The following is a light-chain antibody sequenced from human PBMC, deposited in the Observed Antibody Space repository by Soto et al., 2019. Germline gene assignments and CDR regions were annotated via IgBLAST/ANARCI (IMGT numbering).Light chain of an antibody. CDR1: SSNIGAGYD. CDR3: SAYAGSNNFV. Sequence: QSVLAQPPSVSGAPGQRVTIPCTGSSSNIGAGYDVHWYQQLPGTAPKLLIYGNSNRPSGVPDRFSGSKSGTSASLAITGLQAEDEADYYCSAYAGSNNFVFGSGTKVTVL. V-gene: IGLV1-40*01. J-gene: IGLJ1*01. CDR2: GNS.